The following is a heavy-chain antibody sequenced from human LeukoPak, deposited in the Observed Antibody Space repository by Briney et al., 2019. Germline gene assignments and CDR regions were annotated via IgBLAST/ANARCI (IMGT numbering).Heavy chain of an antibody. V-gene: IGHV3-33*01. CDR3: ARNTPNSFNGMDV. J-gene: IGHJ6*04. CDR2: IWYDGSNK. CDR1: GFTFSSLD. D-gene: IGHD2-2*02. Sequence: GGSLRLSCAASGFTFSSLDMHWVRQAPGKGLEWVAVIWYDGSNKYHADSVKGRFTISRDNSKNTVYLQMNSLRAEDTAVYYCARNTPNSFNGMDVWGRGTTVTVSS.